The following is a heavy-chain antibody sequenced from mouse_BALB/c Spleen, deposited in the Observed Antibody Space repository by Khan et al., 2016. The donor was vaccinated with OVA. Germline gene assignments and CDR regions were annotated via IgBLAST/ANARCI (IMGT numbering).Heavy chain of an antibody. Sequence: EVELVESGGGLVQPGGSRKLSCAASGFTFSSYGMHWVRQAPEKGLEWVAYISGDSSTIYYADTVKGRFTISRDNPKKTLFLQMTSLRSEDTTMYYCATSYYYGYYFDYWGQGTTLTVSS. CDR1: GFTFSSYG. J-gene: IGHJ2*01. CDR2: ISGDSSTI. CDR3: ATSYYYGYYFDY. V-gene: IGHV5-17*02. D-gene: IGHD1-1*01.